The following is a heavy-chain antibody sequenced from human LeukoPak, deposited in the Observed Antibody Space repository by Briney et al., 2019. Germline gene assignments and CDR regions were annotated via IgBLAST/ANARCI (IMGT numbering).Heavy chain of an antibody. D-gene: IGHD3-10*02. V-gene: IGHV4-39*07. J-gene: IGHJ4*02. CDR3: ARDEISVYYYVDY. CDR2: IYYSGST. Sequence: PSETLSLTCTVSGGSISSSSYYWGWIRQPPGKGLEWIGSIYYSGSTYYNPSLKSRVTISVDTSKNQFSLKLNSVTAADTAVYYCARDEISVYYYVDYWGQGTLVTVSS. CDR1: GGSISSSSYY.